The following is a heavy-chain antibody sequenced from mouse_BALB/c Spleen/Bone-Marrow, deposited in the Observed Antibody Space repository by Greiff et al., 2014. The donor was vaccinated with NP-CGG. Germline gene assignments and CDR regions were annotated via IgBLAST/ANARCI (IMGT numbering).Heavy chain of an antibody. Sequence: QVQLQQSGAEMVRPGSSVKISCKASGYAFSNNWMNWMKQRPGQGLEWIGQIYPGDGDTNYNGKFKGKATLTADKSSSIAYMQLSSLTSEDSAVYFCHYVGSDYYVMDYWGQGTSVTVSS. CDR3: HYVGSDYYVMDY. V-gene: IGHV1-80*01. D-gene: IGHD1-1*01. CDR2: IYPGDGDT. J-gene: IGHJ4*01. CDR1: GYAFSNNW.